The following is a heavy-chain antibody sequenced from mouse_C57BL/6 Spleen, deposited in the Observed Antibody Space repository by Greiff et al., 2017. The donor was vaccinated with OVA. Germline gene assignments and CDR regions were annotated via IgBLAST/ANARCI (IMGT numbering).Heavy chain of an antibody. J-gene: IGHJ2*01. D-gene: IGHD2-3*01. Sequence: QVQLQQPGAELVRPGSSVKLSCKASGYTFTSYWMHWVKQRPIQGLEWIGNIDPSDSETHYNQKFKDKATLTVDKSSSTAYMQLSSLTSEDSAVYYCARLGLLPYYFDYWGQGTTLTVSS. V-gene: IGHV1-52*01. CDR1: GYTFTSYW. CDR2: IDPSDSET. CDR3: ARLGLLPYYFDY.